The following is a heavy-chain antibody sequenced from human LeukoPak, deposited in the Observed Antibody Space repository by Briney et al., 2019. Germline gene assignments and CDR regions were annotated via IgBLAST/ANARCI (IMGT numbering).Heavy chain of an antibody. CDR1: GFTFSSYA. D-gene: IGHD5-18*01. CDR3: ARDREYSYGYHGIFDY. J-gene: IGHJ4*02. CDR2: ISGSGGST. Sequence: GGSLRLSCAASGFTFSSYAINWVRQAPGKGLEWVSIISGSGGSTYYADSVKGRFTISRDNSKNTLYLQMNSLRAEDTAVYYCARDREYSYGYHGIFDYWGQGTLVTVSS. V-gene: IGHV3-23*01.